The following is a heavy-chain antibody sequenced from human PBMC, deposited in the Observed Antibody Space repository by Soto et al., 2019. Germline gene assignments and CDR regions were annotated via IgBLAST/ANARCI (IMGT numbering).Heavy chain of an antibody. CDR2: IYQSGVT. CDR3: AGMPYTSGLRFDP. J-gene: IGHJ5*02. D-gene: IGHD6-19*01. Sequence: SETLSLTCNMSGDSYSISTYSWSWIRQPPGKALQWIGFIYQSGVTSYDPSLASRVSISLDRSNNQCSLKLKSVTAADTAVYFCAGMPYTSGLRFDPWGPGTLVTVSS. V-gene: IGHV4-30-2*01. CDR1: GDSYSISTYS.